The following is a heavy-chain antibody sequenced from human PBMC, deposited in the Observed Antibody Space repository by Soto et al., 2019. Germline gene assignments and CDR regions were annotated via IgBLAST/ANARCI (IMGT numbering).Heavy chain of an antibody. CDR2: IYHSGST. J-gene: IGHJ5*02. CDR1: GGSISSGGYS. Sequence: TLSLTCAVSGGSISSGGYSWSWIRQPPGKGLEWIGYIYHSGSTYYNPSLKSRVTISVDRSKNQFSLKLSSVTAADTAVYYCARAGGILYQNWFDPWGQGTLVTVS. V-gene: IGHV4-30-2*01. D-gene: IGHD2-15*01. CDR3: ARAGGILYQNWFDP.